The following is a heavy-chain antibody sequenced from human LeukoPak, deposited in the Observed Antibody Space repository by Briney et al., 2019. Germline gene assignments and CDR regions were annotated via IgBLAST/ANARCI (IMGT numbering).Heavy chain of an antibody. Sequence: PGGSLRLSCAASGFTFSSYGMHWVRQAPGKGLEWVAFIRYDGSNKYYADSVKGRFTISRDNSKNTLYLQMNSLRAEDTAVYYCARGGGSSQPKYNWFDPWGQGTLVTVSS. V-gene: IGHV3-30*02. D-gene: IGHD6-13*01. CDR3: ARGGGSSQPKYNWFDP. J-gene: IGHJ5*02. CDR2: IRYDGSNK. CDR1: GFTFSSYG.